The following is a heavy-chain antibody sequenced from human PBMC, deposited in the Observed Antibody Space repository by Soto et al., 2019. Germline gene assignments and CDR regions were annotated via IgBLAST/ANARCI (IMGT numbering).Heavy chain of an antibody. V-gene: IGHV3-30*18. J-gene: IGHJ6*02. D-gene: IGHD1-26*01. CDR1: GFTFSSYG. CDR2: ISYDGSNK. Sequence: GGSLRLSCAASGFTFSSYGMHWVRQAPGKGLEWVAVISYDGSNKYYADSVKGRFTISRDNSKNTLYLQMNSLRAEDTAVYYCAKDHKVGAIQEHYYYYGMDVWGQGTTVTVSS. CDR3: AKDHKVGAIQEHYYYYGMDV.